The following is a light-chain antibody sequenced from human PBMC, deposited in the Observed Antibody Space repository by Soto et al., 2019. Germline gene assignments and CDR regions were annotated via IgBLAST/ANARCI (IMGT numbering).Light chain of an antibody. V-gene: IGKV3-20*01. CDR3: QQYASSPLT. Sequence: EIVLTQSPGTLSLSPGERVTLSCRASQSVGRNYLAWYQQKPGQAPRLLIHGASTRATGIPDRFSGSGSGTDFTFTISRLEPEDFAVYYCQQYASSPLTFGGGTKVEPK. CDR2: GAS. CDR1: QSVGRNY. J-gene: IGKJ4*01.